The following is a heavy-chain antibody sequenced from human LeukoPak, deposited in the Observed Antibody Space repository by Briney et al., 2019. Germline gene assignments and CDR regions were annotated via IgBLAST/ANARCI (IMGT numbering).Heavy chain of an antibody. CDR3: AKSGSGYSGYVYDY. CDR2: ISSSGSTI. V-gene: IGHV3-48*03. CDR1: GFTFSSYE. D-gene: IGHD5-12*01. Sequence: GGSLRLSCAASGFTFSSYEMNWVRQAPGKGLEWVSYISSSGSTIYYADSVKGRFTISRDNSKNTLYLQMNSLRAEDTAVYYCAKSGSGYSGYVYDYWGQGTLVTVSS. J-gene: IGHJ4*02.